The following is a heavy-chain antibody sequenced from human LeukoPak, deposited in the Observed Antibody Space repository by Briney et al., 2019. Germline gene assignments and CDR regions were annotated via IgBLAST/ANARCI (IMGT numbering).Heavy chain of an antibody. CDR3: ARGGGGSSMYYYYYMDV. CDR2: INHSGST. CDR1: GGSFSGYY. J-gene: IGHJ6*03. Sequence: SETLSLTCAVYGGSFSGYYWSWIRQPPGKGLEWIGEINHSGSTNYNPSLKSRVTISVDTSKNQFSLKLSSVTAADTAVYYCARGGGGSSMYYYYYMDVWGKGTTVTVSS. D-gene: IGHD1-26*01. V-gene: IGHV4-34*01.